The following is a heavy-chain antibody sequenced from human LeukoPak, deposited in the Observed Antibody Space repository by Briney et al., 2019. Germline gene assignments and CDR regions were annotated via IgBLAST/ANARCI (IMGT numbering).Heavy chain of an antibody. D-gene: IGHD3-16*02. J-gene: IGHJ4*02. Sequence: PGGSLRLSCTASGLSFSSSAMSWVRQAPGKGLEWVSAISGTGGSTYYGDSVKGRFTISRDNSKNTLYLQMNSLRAEDTAVYYCARSGDYVWGSYRTPWSFDYWGQGTLVTVSS. V-gene: IGHV3-23*01. CDR1: GLSFSSSA. CDR3: ARSGDYVWGSYRTPWSFDY. CDR2: ISGTGGST.